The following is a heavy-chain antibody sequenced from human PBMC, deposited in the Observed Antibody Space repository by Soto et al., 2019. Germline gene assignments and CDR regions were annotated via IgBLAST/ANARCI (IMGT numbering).Heavy chain of an antibody. CDR3: ARDIGSYAYGEGY. J-gene: IGHJ4*02. CDR2: VYSSGTT. Sequence: SETLSLTCIVSGGSINSYWWSWIRQPAGKGLEWIGRVYSSGTTGYNPSLNSRATLSVETSKNQFSLKLSSVTAADTAVYYCARDIGSYAYGEGYWGQGIQVTVSS. D-gene: IGHD3-10*01. CDR1: GGSINSYW. V-gene: IGHV4-4*07.